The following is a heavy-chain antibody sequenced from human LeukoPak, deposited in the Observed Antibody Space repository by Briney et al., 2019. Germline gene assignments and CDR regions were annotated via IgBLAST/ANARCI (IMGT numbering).Heavy chain of an antibody. CDR1: GFTFSSYG. CDR3: AKDSGYDRHLNY. V-gene: IGHV3-30*18. D-gene: IGHD5-12*01. CDR2: ISYDGSNK. J-gene: IGHJ4*02. Sequence: PGGSLRLSCAASGFTFSSYGMHWVRQAPGKGLEWVAVISYDGSNKYYADSVKGRFTISRDNSKNTLYLQMNSLRAEDTAVYYCAKDSGYDRHLNYWGQGTLVTVSS.